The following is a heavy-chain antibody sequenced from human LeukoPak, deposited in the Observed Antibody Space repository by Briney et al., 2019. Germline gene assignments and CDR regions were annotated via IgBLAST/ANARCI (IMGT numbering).Heavy chain of an antibody. D-gene: IGHD6-6*01. CDR1: GFTFSSYE. V-gene: IGHV3-48*03. CDR2: ISSSGRTM. J-gene: IGHJ4*02. CDR3: ARSHREGSLSYYFDY. Sequence: GSLRLSCAASGFTFSSYEMNWVRQAPGKGLEWVSYISSSGRTMYYADSVKGRFTISRDNAKNSLYLQMNSLRAEDTAIYYCARSHREGSLSYYFDYWGQGTLVTVSS.